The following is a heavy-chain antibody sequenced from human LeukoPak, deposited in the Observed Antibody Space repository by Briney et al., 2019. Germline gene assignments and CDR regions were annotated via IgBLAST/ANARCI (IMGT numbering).Heavy chain of an antibody. V-gene: IGHV3-23*01. CDR1: GFTFSKYS. D-gene: IGHD3-9*01. Sequence: GGSLRLSCAASGFTFSKYSMNWVRQAPGKGLEWVSAISGSGGSTYYADSVKGRFTISRDNSKNTLYLQMNSLRAEDTAVYYCAKELKRALRYFDWALSPFDYWGQGTLVTVSS. J-gene: IGHJ4*02. CDR2: ISGSGGST. CDR3: AKELKRALRYFDWALSPFDY.